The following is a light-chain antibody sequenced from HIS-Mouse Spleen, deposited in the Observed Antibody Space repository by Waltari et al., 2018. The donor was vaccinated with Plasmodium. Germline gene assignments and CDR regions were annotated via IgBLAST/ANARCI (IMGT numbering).Light chain of an antibody. CDR3: QVWDSSSDHPV. V-gene: IGLV3-21*02. J-gene: IGLJ2*01. CDR2: DDS. CDR1: NIGSKS. Sequence: SYVLTQPPSVSVAPGQTARITCGGNNIGSKSVHWYQQKPGQAPVLVVYDDSDRPSGILERFSGSNSGNPATLTISRVEAGDEADYYCQVWDSSSDHPVFGGGTKLTVL.